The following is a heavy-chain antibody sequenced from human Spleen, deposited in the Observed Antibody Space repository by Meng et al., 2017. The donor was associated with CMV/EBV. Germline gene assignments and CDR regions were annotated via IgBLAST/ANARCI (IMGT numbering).Heavy chain of an antibody. V-gene: IGHV3-21*01. CDR2: ITTSNDYT. Sequence: CAASGFTVSSYSMTWVRQAPGKGLEWVASITTSNDYTKYAASVKGLFTISRDNARNSLYLQMNSLRVEDTAVYYCARDLFGGNWFDPWGQGTLVTVSS. J-gene: IGHJ5*02. D-gene: IGHD3-10*02. CDR1: GFTVSSYS. CDR3: ARDLFGGNWFDP.